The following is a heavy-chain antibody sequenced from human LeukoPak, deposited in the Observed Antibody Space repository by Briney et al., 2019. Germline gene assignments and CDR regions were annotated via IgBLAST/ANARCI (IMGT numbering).Heavy chain of an antibody. CDR1: GFSFSGHS. D-gene: IGHD3-10*01. Sequence: GGSLRLSCEASGFSFSGHSMNWVRQAPGKGLEWVSYISSGSEAIYYADCVKGRFTISRDNAKSSLFLQMNSLRAEDTAVYYCARDRGSITMVRGVNYYWGQGTLATVSS. V-gene: IGHV3-48*04. CDR2: ISSGSEAI. CDR3: ARDRGSITMVRGVNYY. J-gene: IGHJ4*02.